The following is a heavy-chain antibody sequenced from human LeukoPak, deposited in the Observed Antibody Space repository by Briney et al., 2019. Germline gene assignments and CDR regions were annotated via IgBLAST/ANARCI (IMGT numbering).Heavy chain of an antibody. Sequence: GGSLRLSCAASEFSVSDSYMSWVRQAPGKGLQWVSVIFSGGSTYYTDSVKGRFTLSRDNSKNTLYLEMNSLRAEGTAVYYCARSLGDSGILYYYMDIWGKGTTVTVSS. V-gene: IGHV3-53*01. J-gene: IGHJ6*03. CDR1: EFSVSDSY. CDR3: ARSLGDSGILYYYMDI. D-gene: IGHD3-10*01. CDR2: IFSGGST.